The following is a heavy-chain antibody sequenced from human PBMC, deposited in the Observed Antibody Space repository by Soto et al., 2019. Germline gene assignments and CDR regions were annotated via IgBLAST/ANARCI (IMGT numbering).Heavy chain of an antibody. CDR1: GLSSRSHA. D-gene: IGHD5-12*01. CDR2: ISGGGYTA. CDR3: AKAKGVATIKSNFDY. J-gene: IGHJ4*02. V-gene: IGHV3-23*01. Sequence: EVQLLESGGGLVRPGGSLTISCVVSGLSSRSHAMYWVRQAPGRGLEWVAGISGGGYTAYYPDSVRGRFIISRDNSKNTVYMQIANLRVDDTAVYYCAKAKGVATIKSNFDYWGQGTLVTVAS.